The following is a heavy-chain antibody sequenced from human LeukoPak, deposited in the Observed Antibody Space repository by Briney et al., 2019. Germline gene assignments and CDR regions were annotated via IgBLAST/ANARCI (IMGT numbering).Heavy chain of an antibody. CDR2: I. CDR3: ARRGEATDPFDY. J-gene: IGHJ4*02. CDR1: GYSFTSYW. Sequence: GESLKISCKGSGYSFTSYWIGWVRQMPGKGLEWMGIIYSPSFQGQVTISADKSINTAYLQWSSLKASDTAIYYCARRGEATDPFDYWGQGTLVTVSS. V-gene: IGHV5-51*01. D-gene: IGHD1-26*01.